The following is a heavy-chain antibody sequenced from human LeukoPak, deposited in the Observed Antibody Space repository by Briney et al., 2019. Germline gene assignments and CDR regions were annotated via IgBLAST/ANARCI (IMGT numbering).Heavy chain of an antibody. CDR1: GFTFSSYA. V-gene: IGHV3-30-3*01. D-gene: IGHD3-3*01. CDR2: ISYDGSNK. CDR3: ARRYDGFDY. J-gene: IGHJ4*02. Sequence: GGSLRLSCAASGFTFSSYAVNWVGQAPGRGLEWVAVISYDGSNKYYADSVKGRFSISRDNSKNTLYLQMNSLRAEDTAVYYCARRYDGFDYWGQGTLVTVSS.